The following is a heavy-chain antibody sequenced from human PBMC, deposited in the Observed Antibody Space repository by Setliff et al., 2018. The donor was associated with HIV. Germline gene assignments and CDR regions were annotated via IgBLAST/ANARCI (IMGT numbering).Heavy chain of an antibody. CDR3: ARHGLAGATVDY. D-gene: IGHD1-26*01. CDR1: GGSVSSSDYY. Sequence: SETLSLTCTVSGGSVSSSDYYWGWIRQPPGKGLEWIGSIYYSGSTYFTPSLKSRVTLSVDTSRNHFSLKLSSVTAADTAVYYCARHGLAGATVDYWGQGTLGTVSS. CDR2: IYYSGST. J-gene: IGHJ4*02. V-gene: IGHV4-39*01.